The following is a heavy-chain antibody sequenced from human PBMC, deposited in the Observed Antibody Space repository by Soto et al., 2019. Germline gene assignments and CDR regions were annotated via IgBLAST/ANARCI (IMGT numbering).Heavy chain of an antibody. CDR1: GYTFTSYA. D-gene: IGHD6-19*01. CDR3: ARVREVAVAGTSHFDY. V-gene: IGHV1-3*01. CDR2: INAGNGNT. Sequence: QVQLVQSGAEVKKPGASVKVSCKASGYTFTSYAMHWVRQAPGQRLEWMGWINAGNGNTKYSQKFQGRVTITRDTSASTAYMELSSLRSEDMAVYYCARVREVAVAGTSHFDYWGQGTLVTVSS. J-gene: IGHJ4*02.